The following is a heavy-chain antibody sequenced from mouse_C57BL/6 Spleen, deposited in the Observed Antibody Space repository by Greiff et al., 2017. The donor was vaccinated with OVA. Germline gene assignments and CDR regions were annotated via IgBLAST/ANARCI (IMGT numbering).Heavy chain of an antibody. CDR3: ARSGDGYLFAY. Sequence: QVQLQQPGAELVKPGASVKMSCKASGYTFTSYWITWVKQRPGQGLEWIGDIYPGSGSTNSNEKFKSKATLTVDTSSSTAYIQLSSLTSEDAAVYYCARSGDGYLFAYWGQGTLVTVSA. J-gene: IGHJ3*01. CDR1: GYTFTSYW. D-gene: IGHD2-3*01. V-gene: IGHV1-55*01. CDR2: IYPGSGST.